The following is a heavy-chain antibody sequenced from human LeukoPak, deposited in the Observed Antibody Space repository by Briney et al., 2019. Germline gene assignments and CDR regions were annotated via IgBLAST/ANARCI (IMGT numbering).Heavy chain of an antibody. CDR2: IIPIFGTS. CDR1: GGTFSTSA. V-gene: IGHV1-69*06. Sequence: SVTVSCKASGGTFSTSAISWVRQAPGQGLEWVGGIIPIFGTSNYAQKFQGRVTITADISTSTAYMDLSSLRSEDTAVYFCARDQTIGGGNHDAFDIWGQGTMVTVSS. J-gene: IGHJ3*02. CDR3: ARDQTIGGGNHDAFDI. D-gene: IGHD1-14*01.